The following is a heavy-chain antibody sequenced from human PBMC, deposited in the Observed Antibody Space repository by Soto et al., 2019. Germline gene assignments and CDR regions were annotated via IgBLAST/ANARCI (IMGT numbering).Heavy chain of an antibody. CDR2: INHSGST. J-gene: IGHJ4*02. Sequence: AVYGESFSGYYWSWIRQPPGKGLEWIGEINHSGSTNYNPSLKSRVTMSVDTSKNQFSLKLSSVTAADTAVYYCAGNIVATISSFDYWGQGTLVTVSS. CDR1: GESFSGYY. V-gene: IGHV4-34*01. CDR3: AGNIVATISSFDY. D-gene: IGHD5-12*01.